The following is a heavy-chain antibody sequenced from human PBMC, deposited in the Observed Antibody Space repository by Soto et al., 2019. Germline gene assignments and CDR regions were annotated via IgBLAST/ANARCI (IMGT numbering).Heavy chain of an antibody. J-gene: IGHJ4*02. CDR1: GGSISSSSYY. Sequence: QLQLQESGPGLVKPSETLSLTCTVSGGSISSSSYYWGWIRQPPGKGLEWIGSIYYSGSTYYNPSLKSRVTITVDTSKNLFSLKLSSVTAADTAVYYGARRGYYDSSRYYGADYWGQGTLGTVSS. D-gene: IGHD3-22*01. CDR3: ARRGYYDSSRYYGADY. V-gene: IGHV4-39*01. CDR2: IYYSGST.